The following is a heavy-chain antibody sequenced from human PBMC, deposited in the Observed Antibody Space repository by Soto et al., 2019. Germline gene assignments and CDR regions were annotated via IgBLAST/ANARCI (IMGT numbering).Heavy chain of an antibody. D-gene: IGHD3-3*01. CDR1: GGSISSSSYY. CDR3: ARETIFGVVIMRPSYFDY. CDR2: IYYSGST. V-gene: IGHV4-39*07. Sequence: SETLSLTCTVSGGSISSSSYYWGWIRQPPGKGLEWTGSIYYSGSTYYNPSLKSRVTISVDTSKNQFSLKLSSVTAADTAVYYCARETIFGVVIMRPSYFDYWGQGTLVTVSS. J-gene: IGHJ4*02.